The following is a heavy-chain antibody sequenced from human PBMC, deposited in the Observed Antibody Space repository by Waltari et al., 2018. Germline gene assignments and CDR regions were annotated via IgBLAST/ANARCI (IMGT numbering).Heavy chain of an antibody. CDR3: AKERFPLGSNNYRPDS. Sequence: QVQLVESGGGVVQPGRSLRLSCATLGFSFSSFDIHWVRQAPGKGLQWMGIISFDGARKFYADSVKGRFTITRDYSNNTVFLHMNSLRAEDTAVYYCAKERFPLGSNNYRPDSWGQGTLVTVSS. D-gene: IGHD3-10*01. CDR2: ISFDGARK. V-gene: IGHV3-30*18. J-gene: IGHJ4*02. CDR1: GFSFSSFD.